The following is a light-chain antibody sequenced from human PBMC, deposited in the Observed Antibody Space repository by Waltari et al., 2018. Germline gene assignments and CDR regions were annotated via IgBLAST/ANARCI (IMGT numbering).Light chain of an antibody. CDR1: TANIGSNT. CDR2: TNS. V-gene: IGLV1-44*01. Sequence: QSVLTQPPSASGSPGQRVTISCSGSTANIGSNTVNWYQQIPGTAPKLLIYTNSQRPSGVPDRFSGSKSGHSGCLAISGLQSEDEADYYCAAWDDGLNGWVFGGRTRVSVL. J-gene: IGLJ3*02. CDR3: AAWDDGLNGWV.